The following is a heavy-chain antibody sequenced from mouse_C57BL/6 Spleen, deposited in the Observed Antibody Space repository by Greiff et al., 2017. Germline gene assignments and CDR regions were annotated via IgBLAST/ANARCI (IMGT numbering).Heavy chain of an antibody. Sequence: EVQGVESGGGLVKPGGSLKLSCAASGFTFSSYAMSWVRQTPEKRLEWVATISDGGSYTYYPDNVKGRFTISRDNAKNNLYLQMSHLKSEDTAMYYCAREDYYGNSWFAYWGQGTLVTVSA. CDR1: GFTFSSYA. D-gene: IGHD2-1*01. CDR2: ISDGGSYT. V-gene: IGHV5-4*01. J-gene: IGHJ3*01. CDR3: AREDYYGNSWFAY.